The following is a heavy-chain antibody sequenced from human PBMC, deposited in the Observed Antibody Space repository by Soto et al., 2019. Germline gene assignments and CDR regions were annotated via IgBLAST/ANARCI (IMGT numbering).Heavy chain of an antibody. CDR3: AVLWFGALDAFDI. CDR2: MNPNSGNT. D-gene: IGHD3-10*01. Sequence: QVQLVQSGAEVKKPGASVKVSCKASGYTFTSYDINWVRQATGQGLEWMGWMNPNSGNTGYAQKFQGRATMPRNTSISTAYMELSSLRSEDTAVYYCAVLWFGALDAFDIWGQGTMVTVSS. CDR1: GYTFTSYD. J-gene: IGHJ3*02. V-gene: IGHV1-8*01.